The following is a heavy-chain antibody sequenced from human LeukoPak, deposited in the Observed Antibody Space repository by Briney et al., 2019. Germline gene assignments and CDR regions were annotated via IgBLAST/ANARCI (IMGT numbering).Heavy chain of an antibody. V-gene: IGHV3-73*01. CDR2: IRIKPDNYAT. CDR3: SRFDLYYDGTDYASDGLDV. J-gene: IGHJ6*02. CDR1: GFTFSGSA. Sequence: TGGSLRLSCAASGFTFSGSAIHWVRQASGKGLEWLGRIRIKPDNYATAYAASVKGRFTISRDDSKNSAYLQMGSLKAEDTAVYYCSRFDLYYDGTDYASDGLDVWGQGTTVTVSS. D-gene: IGHD3-22*01.